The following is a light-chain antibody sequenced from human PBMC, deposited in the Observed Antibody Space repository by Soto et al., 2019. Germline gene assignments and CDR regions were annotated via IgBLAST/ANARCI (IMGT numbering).Light chain of an antibody. CDR3: QHYYSTPPT. CDR1: QTVLSSSNNKHY. Sequence: VLTQSPDSLAVSLGERATINCKSSQTVLSSSNNKHYLAWYQQKPGQPPKLLINWASTRESGVPDRFSGSGSGTDFTLTISGLQAEDVAVYYCQHYYSTPPTFGPGTKVDIK. V-gene: IGKV4-1*01. CDR2: WAS. J-gene: IGKJ3*01.